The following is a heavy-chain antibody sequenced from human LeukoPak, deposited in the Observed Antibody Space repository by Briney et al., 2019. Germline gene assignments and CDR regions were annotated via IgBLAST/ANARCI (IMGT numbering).Heavy chain of an antibody. J-gene: IGHJ6*03. CDR1: GFTFSKYA. CDR3: ARGTVGTYYFYYMDV. Sequence: GGSLRLSCAASGFTFSKYAMTWVRQAPGKGLDCVSAIGGSVAETYSADSVKGRFTISRDNSKNTLYLQMNSLRAEDTAIYYCARGTVGTYYFYYMDVWGKGTTVTVSS. V-gene: IGHV3-23*01. CDR2: IGGSVAET. D-gene: IGHD6-13*01.